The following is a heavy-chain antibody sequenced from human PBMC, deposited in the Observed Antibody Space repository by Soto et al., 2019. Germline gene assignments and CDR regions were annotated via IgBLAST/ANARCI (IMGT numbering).Heavy chain of an antibody. Sequence: ASVKVSCKASGYTFTGYYLHWVRQAPGQGLEWMGWIYPDTGGTNYAQKFQGWVTMTRDTSISTAYMELSGLKSDDTAVYYCARAETYYPGNTFDYWGQGALVT. V-gene: IGHV1-2*04. CDR3: ARAETYYPGNTFDY. D-gene: IGHD1-1*01. CDR1: GYTFTGYY. J-gene: IGHJ4*02. CDR2: IYPDTGGT.